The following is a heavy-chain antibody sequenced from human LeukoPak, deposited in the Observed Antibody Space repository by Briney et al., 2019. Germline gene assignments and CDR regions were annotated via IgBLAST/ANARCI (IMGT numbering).Heavy chain of an antibody. CDR2: INHSGST. CDR1: GGSFSVYY. CDR3: ARVRVYYDSSGYQMRDAFDI. V-gene: IGHV4-34*01. Sequence: SETLSLTCAVYGGSFSVYYWSWIRQPPGKGLEWIGEINHSGSTNYNPSLKSRVTISVDTSKNQFSLKLSSVTAADTAVYYCARVRVYYDSSGYQMRDAFDIWGQGTMVTVSS. J-gene: IGHJ3*02. D-gene: IGHD3-22*01.